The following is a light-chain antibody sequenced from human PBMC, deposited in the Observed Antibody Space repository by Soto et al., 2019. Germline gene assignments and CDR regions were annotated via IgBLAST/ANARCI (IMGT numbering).Light chain of an antibody. J-gene: IGKJ1*01. CDR3: QQYSSYWT. V-gene: IGKV1-5*03. Sequence: DIQMTQSPSTLSASVEDRVTITCRASQSISSWLAWYQQKPGKAPKLLIYKASSLESGVPSRFSGSGSGTEFTLTISSLQPDDFATYYCQQYSSYWTFGQGTKVDIK. CDR2: KAS. CDR1: QSISSW.